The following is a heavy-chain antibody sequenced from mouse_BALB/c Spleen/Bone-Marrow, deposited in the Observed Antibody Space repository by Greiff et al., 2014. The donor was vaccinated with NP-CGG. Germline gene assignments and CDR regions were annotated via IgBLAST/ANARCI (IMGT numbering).Heavy chain of an antibody. CDR1: GFNIKDTY. V-gene: IGHV14-3*02. J-gene: IGHJ3*01. CDR2: IDPANGNT. Sequence: VQLQQPGAELVKPGASVKLSCTASGFNIKDTYMHWVKQRPEQGLEWIGRIDPANGNTKYDPKFQGKATITADTSSNTAYLQLSSLTSEDTAVYYCARNGIYGAWFAYWGQGTLVTVSA. D-gene: IGHD2-1*01. CDR3: ARNGIYGAWFAY.